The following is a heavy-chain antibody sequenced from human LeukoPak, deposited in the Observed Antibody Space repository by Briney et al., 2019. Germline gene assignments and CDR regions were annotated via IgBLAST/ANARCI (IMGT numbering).Heavy chain of an antibody. D-gene: IGHD3-22*01. CDR2: ISGSGRDT. Sequence: GGSLRLSCTASGFTFNKYAMNWVRQAPGKGPEWVSGISGSGRDTYSADSGKGRFTISRDNSKNTLYLQMHSLRVEDTAVYYCAKPHFDGYYFYFDHWGQGTLVTASS. CDR1: GFTFNKYA. J-gene: IGHJ4*02. CDR3: AKPHFDGYYFYFDH. V-gene: IGHV3-23*01.